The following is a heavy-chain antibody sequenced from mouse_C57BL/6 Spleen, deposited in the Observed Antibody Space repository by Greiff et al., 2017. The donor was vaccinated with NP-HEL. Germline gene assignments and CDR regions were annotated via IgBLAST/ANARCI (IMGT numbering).Heavy chain of an antibody. CDR3: ARRDYFDY. J-gene: IGHJ2*01. CDR2: INPNNGGT. Sequence: VQLQQSGPELVKPGASVKISCKASGYTFTDYYMNWVKQSHGKSLEWIGDINPNNGGTSYNQKFKGKATLTVDKSSSTAYMELSSLTTEDSAIYYCARRDYFDYWGQGTTLTVSS. V-gene: IGHV1-26*01. CDR1: GYTFTDYY.